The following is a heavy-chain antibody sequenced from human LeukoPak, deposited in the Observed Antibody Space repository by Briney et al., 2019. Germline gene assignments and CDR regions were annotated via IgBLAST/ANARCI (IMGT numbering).Heavy chain of an antibody. CDR2: MNNDVTTI. J-gene: IGHJ5*02. Sequence: GGSLRLSCAASGFTFSSSWMYWLRQSPGKGLVWVSRMNNDVTTISYADSVRGRSTISRDNAQNTLHLQMDSLRVEDTAVYYCARGAPIDHWGQGVLVTVSS. V-gene: IGHV3-74*01. CDR1: GFTFSSSW. CDR3: ARGAPIDH.